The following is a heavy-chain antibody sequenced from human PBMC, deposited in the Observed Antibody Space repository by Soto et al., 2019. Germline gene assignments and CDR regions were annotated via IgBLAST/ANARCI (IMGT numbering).Heavy chain of an antibody. CDR2: IYHSGST. J-gene: IGHJ3*02. D-gene: IGHD3-22*01. CDR1: GGSISSGGYS. V-gene: IGHV4-30-2*01. CDR3: ARAGQYYDTSISKKGALDI. Sequence: PSETLSLTFAVSGGSISSGGYSWSWIRQPPGKGLEWIGYIYHSGSTYYNPSLKSRVTISVDRSKNQFSLKLSSVTAADTAVYYCARAGQYYDTSISKKGALDIWGQGTMVTVSS.